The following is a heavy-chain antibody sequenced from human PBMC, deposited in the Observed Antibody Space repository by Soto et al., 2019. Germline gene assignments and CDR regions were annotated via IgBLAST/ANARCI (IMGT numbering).Heavy chain of an antibody. CDR3: AKDKRGVVIMASYYFDY. J-gene: IGHJ4*02. Sequence: GGSLRLSCAASGFTFSSYAMSWVRQAPGKGLEWVSAISGSGGSTYYADSVKGRFTISRDNSKNTLYLQMNSLRAEDTAVYYCAKDKRGVVIMASYYFDYWGQGTLVTVSS. V-gene: IGHV3-23*01. D-gene: IGHD3-3*01. CDR2: ISGSGGST. CDR1: GFTFSSYA.